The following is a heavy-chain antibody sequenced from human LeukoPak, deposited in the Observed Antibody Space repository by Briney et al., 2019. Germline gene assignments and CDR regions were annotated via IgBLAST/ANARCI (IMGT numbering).Heavy chain of an antibody. CDR2: IYYSGST. CDR3: ARLYYYDSSGLDY. V-gene: IGHV4-30-4*08. Sequence: SQTLSLTCTVSGGSISSGDYYWIWIRQPPGKGLEWIGYIYYSGSTYYNPSLKSRVTISVYTSKNQFSLKLSSVTAADTAVYYCARLYYYDSSGLDYWGQGTLVTVSS. J-gene: IGHJ4*02. CDR1: GGSISSGDYY. D-gene: IGHD3-22*01.